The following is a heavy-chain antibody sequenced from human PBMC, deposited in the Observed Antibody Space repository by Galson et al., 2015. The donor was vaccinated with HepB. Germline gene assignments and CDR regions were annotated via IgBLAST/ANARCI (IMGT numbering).Heavy chain of an antibody. CDR2: INPNSGGT. CDR1: GYTFTGYY. V-gene: IGHV1-2*06. J-gene: IGHJ4*02. CDR3: ARPSTPVVTMVGVDYFDY. Sequence: SVKVSCKASGYTFTGYYMHWVRQAPGQGLEWMGRINPNSGGTNYAQKFQGRVTMTRDTSISTAYMELSRLRSDDTAVYYCARPSTPVVTMVGVDYFDYWGQGTLVTVSS. D-gene: IGHD3-10*02.